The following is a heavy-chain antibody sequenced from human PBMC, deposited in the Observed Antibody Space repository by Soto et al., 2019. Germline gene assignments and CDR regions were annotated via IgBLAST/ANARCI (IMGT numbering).Heavy chain of an antibody. V-gene: IGHV3-30-3*01. J-gene: IGHJ5*02. CDR1: GFTFSSYA. CDR3: ARDSEDDTPHPA. CDR2: ISYDGSNK. Sequence: GGSLRLSCAASGFTFSSYAMHWVRQAPGKGLEWVAVISYDGSNKYYADSVKGRFTISRDNSKNTLYLQMNSLRAEDTAVYYCARDSEDDTPHPAWGQGTLVTVSS.